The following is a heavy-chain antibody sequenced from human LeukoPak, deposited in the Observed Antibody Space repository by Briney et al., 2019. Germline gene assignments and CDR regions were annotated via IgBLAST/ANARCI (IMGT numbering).Heavy chain of an antibody. V-gene: IGHV7-4-1*02. Sequence: ASVKVSCKASGYTFTSYAMNWVRQAPGQGLEWLGWINTNTGNPTYAQGFTGRFVFSLDTSVSTAYLQISSLKAEDTAVYYCARRGYSYGCYWFDPWGQGTLVTVSS. CDR1: GYTFTSYA. J-gene: IGHJ5*02. D-gene: IGHD5-18*01. CDR3: ARRGYSYGCYWFDP. CDR2: INTNTGNP.